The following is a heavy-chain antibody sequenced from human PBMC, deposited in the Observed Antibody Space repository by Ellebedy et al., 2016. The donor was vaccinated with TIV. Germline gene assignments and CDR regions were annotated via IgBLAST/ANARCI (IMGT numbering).Heavy chain of an antibody. J-gene: IGHJ4*02. Sequence: GESLKISCAASGFTFATFSFHWFRQAPGKGLVWVAAISHDGTDKFYADSVKGRLSMSRDNSQNSLYLQMSSLRAEDTAVYYCVKVIATSGSPYYFHYWGQGTLVTVSS. V-gene: IGHV3-30*14. CDR3: VKVIATSGSPYYFHY. D-gene: IGHD2-21*01. CDR2: ISHDGTDK. CDR1: GFTFATFS.